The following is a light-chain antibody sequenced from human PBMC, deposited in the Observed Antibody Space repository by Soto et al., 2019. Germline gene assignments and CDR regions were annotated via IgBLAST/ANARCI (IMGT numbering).Light chain of an antibody. Sequence: QSVLTQPASVSGSPGQSITISCTGTSSDVGGYNYVSWYQQHPGKAPKLMIYEVSYRPSGVSNRFSGSKSGNTASLTISGLQAEDEADYYCSSYTSSSTLFYVFGTGTKVTVL. CDR1: SSDVGGYNY. CDR3: SSYTSSSTLFYV. CDR2: EVS. V-gene: IGLV2-14*01. J-gene: IGLJ1*01.